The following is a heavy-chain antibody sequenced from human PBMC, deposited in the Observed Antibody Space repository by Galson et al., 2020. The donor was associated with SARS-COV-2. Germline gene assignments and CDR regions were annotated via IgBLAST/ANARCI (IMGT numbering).Heavy chain of an antibody. D-gene: IGHD2-2*01. CDR1: GGSFIGYY. V-gene: IGHV4-34*01. J-gene: IGHJ6*01. CDR3: ARGPRDTAALFSAKHGMDG. CDR2: ITHMGTS. Sequence: SETLSLPCAVYGGSFIGYYWSWIRQSPGKGLEWIGDITHMGTSDYNPSLKSRVSISLDTSKNQFSLRLISVTAADTAVYYCARGPRDTAALFSAKHGMDGWGRGTTVTVSS.